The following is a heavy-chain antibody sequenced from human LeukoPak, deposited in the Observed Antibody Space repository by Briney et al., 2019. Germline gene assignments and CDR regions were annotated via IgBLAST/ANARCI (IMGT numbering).Heavy chain of an antibody. CDR2: IKQDGSEK. CDR3: AREQYSSGWYLHYYYGMDV. CDR1: GFTFSSYT. Sequence: PGGSLRLSCAASGFTFSSYTMHWVRQAPGKGLEWVANIKQDGSEKYYVDSVKGRFTISRDNAKNSLYLQMNSLRAEDTAVYYCAREQYSSGWYLHYYYGMDVWGQGTTVTVSS. J-gene: IGHJ6*02. V-gene: IGHV3-7*01. D-gene: IGHD6-19*01.